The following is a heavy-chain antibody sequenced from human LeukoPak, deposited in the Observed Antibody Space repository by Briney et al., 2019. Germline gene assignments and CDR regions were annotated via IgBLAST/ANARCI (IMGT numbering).Heavy chain of an antibody. V-gene: IGHV3-30*02. Sequence: GGSLRLSCAASGFTFNTFGMHWVRQAPGKGLEWVAFIRYDGSNKYYADSVKGRFTISRDNSKNTLYLQMNSLRAEDTAVYYCAKPHIAAAQDWFDPWGQGTLVTVSS. D-gene: IGHD6-13*01. CDR3: AKPHIAAAQDWFDP. J-gene: IGHJ5*02. CDR2: IRYDGSNK. CDR1: GFTFNTFG.